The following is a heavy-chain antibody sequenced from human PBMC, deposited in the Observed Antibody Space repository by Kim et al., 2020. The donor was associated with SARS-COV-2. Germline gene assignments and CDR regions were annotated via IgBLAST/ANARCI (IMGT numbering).Heavy chain of an antibody. D-gene: IGHD1-26*01. CDR3: ARRDSVSWGWFDT. Sequence: SETLSLTCSVSGGSMSTYYWSWIQQPPGKGLEWIGHVYDSGIAHYNASLKSRVTISIDTPKNQFSLKLSSVTAADSAVYYCARRDSVSWGWFDTWGQGTLVTVSS. CDR1: GGSMSTYY. CDR2: VYDSGIA. J-gene: IGHJ5*02. V-gene: IGHV4-59*08.